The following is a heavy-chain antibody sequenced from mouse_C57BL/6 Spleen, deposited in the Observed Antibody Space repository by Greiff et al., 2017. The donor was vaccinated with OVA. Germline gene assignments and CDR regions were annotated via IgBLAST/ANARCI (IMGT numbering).Heavy chain of an antibody. V-gene: IGHV5-4*01. CDR2: ISDGGSYT. CDR3: ARGGIYYGSSPFAY. J-gene: IGHJ3*01. Sequence: VQLQQSGGGLVKPGGSLKLSCAASGFTFSSYAMSWVRQTPEKRLEWVATISDGGSYTYYPDNVKGRFTISRDNAKNNLYLQMSHLKSEDTAMYYCARGGIYYGSSPFAYWGQGTLVTVSA. D-gene: IGHD1-1*01. CDR1: GFTFSSYA.